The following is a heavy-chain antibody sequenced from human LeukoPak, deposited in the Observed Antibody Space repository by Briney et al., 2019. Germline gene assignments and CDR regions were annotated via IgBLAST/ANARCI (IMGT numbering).Heavy chain of an antibody. Sequence: GRSLRLSCAASGFTFDDYDMHWVRHAPGKGLEWVSGISWNSGSIGYADSVKGRFTISRDNAKNSLYLQMNSLRAEDTALYYCTKAARYDSSGYYSYWGQGTLVTVSS. D-gene: IGHD3-22*01. CDR1: GFTFDDYD. CDR2: ISWNSGSI. CDR3: TKAARYDSSGYYSY. V-gene: IGHV3-9*01. J-gene: IGHJ4*02.